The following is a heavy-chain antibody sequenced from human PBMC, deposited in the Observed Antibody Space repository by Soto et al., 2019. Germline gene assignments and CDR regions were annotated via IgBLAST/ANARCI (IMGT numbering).Heavy chain of an antibody. CDR3: ARDRRALLGYDFWSGSLTYYYYGMDV. Sequence: SETLSLTCTVSGGAISSYYWSWIRQPPGKGLEWIGYIYYSGSTNYNPSLKSRVTISVDTSKNQLSLKLSSVTAADTAVYYCARDRRALLGYDFWSGSLTYYYYGMDVWRQGTTVIVYS. D-gene: IGHD3-3*01. CDR2: IYYSGST. J-gene: IGHJ6*02. CDR1: GGAISSYY. V-gene: IGHV4-59*01.